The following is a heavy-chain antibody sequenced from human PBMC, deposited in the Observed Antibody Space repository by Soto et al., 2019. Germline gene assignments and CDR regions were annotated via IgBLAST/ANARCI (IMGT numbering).Heavy chain of an antibody. V-gene: IGHV1-2*04. CDR3: ARDQSYYDSSGYYSSPWYYYGMDV. Sequence: ASVKVSCKASGYTFPGYYMHWVRQAPGQGLEWMGWINPNSGGTNYAQKFQGWVTMTRDTSISTAYMELSRLRSDDTAVYYCARDQSYYDSSGYYSSPWYYYGMDVWGQGTTVTVSS. CDR2: INPNSGGT. CDR1: GYTFPGYY. D-gene: IGHD3-22*01. J-gene: IGHJ6*02.